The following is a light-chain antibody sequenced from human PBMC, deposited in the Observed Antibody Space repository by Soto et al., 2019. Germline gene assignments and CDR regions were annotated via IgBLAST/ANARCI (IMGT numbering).Light chain of an antibody. Sequence: EIVLTQSPGTLSLSPGERATLSCRASQSVSSSYLAWYQQKPGQAPRLLIYGASGRATGIPDRFSGSGSATDFTITISRVEPEDYAVYYCQQYGSSPPVTFGQGTRLEIK. CDR1: QSVSSSY. CDR3: QQYGSSPPVT. J-gene: IGKJ5*01. CDR2: GAS. V-gene: IGKV3-20*01.